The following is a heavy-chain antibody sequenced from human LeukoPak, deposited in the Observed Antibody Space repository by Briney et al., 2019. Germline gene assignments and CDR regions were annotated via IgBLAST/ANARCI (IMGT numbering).Heavy chain of an antibody. CDR3: ARTYYYDSSGYSPPSDC. CDR1: GFTFSSYE. Sequence: PGGSLRLSCAASGFTFSSYEMNWVRQAPGKGLEWVSYISSSGSTIYYADSVKGRFTISRDNAKNSLYLQMNSLRAEDTAVYYCARTYYYDSSGYSPPSDCWGQGTLVTVSS. D-gene: IGHD3-22*01. CDR2: ISSSGSTI. V-gene: IGHV3-48*03. J-gene: IGHJ4*02.